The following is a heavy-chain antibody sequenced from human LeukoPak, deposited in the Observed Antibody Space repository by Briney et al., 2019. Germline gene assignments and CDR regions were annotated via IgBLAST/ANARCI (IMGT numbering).Heavy chain of an antibody. Sequence: GGSLRLSCSASGFTFSSYAMHWVRQARGKGLEYVSAISSNGGSTYYADSVKGSFTISRDNSKNTLYLQMSSLRAEGTAVYYCVKDEGVAVAGSLDYRGQGTLGTVSS. V-gene: IGHV3-64D*09. CDR2: ISSNGGST. D-gene: IGHD6-19*01. CDR3: VKDEGVAVAGSLDY. CDR1: GFTFSSYA. J-gene: IGHJ4*02.